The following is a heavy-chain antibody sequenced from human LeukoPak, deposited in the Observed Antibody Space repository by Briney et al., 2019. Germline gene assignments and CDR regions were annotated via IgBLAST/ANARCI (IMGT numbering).Heavy chain of an antibody. CDR1: GYTFTGYY. V-gene: IGHV1-2*02. CDR3: AREGVYGSGNIDAFDI. J-gene: IGHJ3*02. CDR2: INPNSGGT. Sequence: ASVKVSCKASGYTFTGYYMHWVRQAPGQGLEWMGWINPNSGGTNYAQKFQGRVTMTRDTSISTAYMELSRLRSDDTAVYYCAREGVYGSGNIDAFDIWGQGTMVTVSS. D-gene: IGHD3-10*01.